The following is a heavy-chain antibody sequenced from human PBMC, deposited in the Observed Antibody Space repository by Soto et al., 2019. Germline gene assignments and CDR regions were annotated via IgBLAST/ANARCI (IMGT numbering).Heavy chain of an antibody. D-gene: IGHD2-21*02. CDR1: GYTLTELS. CDR3: ATGFLAYCGGDCYSPRFDY. Sequence: ASVKVSGKVSGYTLTELSMHWVRQAPGKGLEWMGGFDPEDGETIYAQKFQGRVTMTEDTSTDTAYMELSSLRSEDTAVYYCATGFLAYCGGDCYSPRFDYWGQGTLVTVSS. V-gene: IGHV1-24*01. CDR2: FDPEDGET. J-gene: IGHJ4*02.